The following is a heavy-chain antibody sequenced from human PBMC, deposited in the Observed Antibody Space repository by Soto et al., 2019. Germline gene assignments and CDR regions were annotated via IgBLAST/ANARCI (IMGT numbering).Heavy chain of an antibody. V-gene: IGHV1-18*04. Sequence: QVQLVQSGAEVKKPGASVKVSCKASGYTFTSYGISWVRQAPGQGLEWMGWISAYNGNTNYAQKLQGRVTMTTDTSTSTAYMELRSLRSDDTAVYYWARDEVITFGGVIVFDYYYGMDVWGQGTTVTVSS. D-gene: IGHD3-16*02. J-gene: IGHJ6*02. CDR3: ARDEVITFGGVIVFDYYYGMDV. CDR2: ISAYNGNT. CDR1: GYTFTSYG.